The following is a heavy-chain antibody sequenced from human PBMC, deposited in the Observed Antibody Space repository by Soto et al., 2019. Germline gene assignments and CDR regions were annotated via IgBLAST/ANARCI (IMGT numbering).Heavy chain of an antibody. CDR2: INHSGST. CDR1: GGSFSGHY. Sequence: SETLSLTCAVYGGSFSGHYWSWIRQPPGKGLEWIGEINHSGSTNYNPSLKSRVTISVDTSKNQFSLKLSSVTAADTAVYYCARAYCGGDCFDAFDIWGQGTMVTVSS. CDR3: ARAYCGGDCFDAFDI. D-gene: IGHD2-21*02. J-gene: IGHJ3*02. V-gene: IGHV4-34*01.